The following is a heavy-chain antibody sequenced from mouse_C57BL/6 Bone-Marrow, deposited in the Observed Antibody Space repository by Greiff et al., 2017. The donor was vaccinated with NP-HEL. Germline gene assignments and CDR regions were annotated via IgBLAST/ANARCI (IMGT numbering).Heavy chain of an antibody. Sequence: QVQLQQSGPELVKPGASVKISCKASGYAFSSSWMNWVKQRPGKGLEWIGRIYPGDGDTNYNGKFKGKATLTADKSSSTAYMQLSSLTSEDSAVYFCARSKLRLRNYAMDYRGQGTSVTVSS. CDR1: GYAFSSSW. D-gene: IGHD3-2*02. CDR3: ARSKLRLRNYAMDY. J-gene: IGHJ4*01. V-gene: IGHV1-80*01. CDR2: IYPGDGDT.